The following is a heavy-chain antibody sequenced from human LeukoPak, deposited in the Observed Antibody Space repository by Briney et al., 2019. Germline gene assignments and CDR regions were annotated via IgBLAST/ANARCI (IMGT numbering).Heavy chain of an antibody. CDR1: GGSISSYY. CDR2: IYYSGST. CDR3: ARTVATIPPEPFDY. J-gene: IGHJ4*02. D-gene: IGHD5-24*01. V-gene: IGHV4-59*01. Sequence: SETLSLTCTVSGGSISSYYWSWIRQPPGKGLEWIGYIYYSGSTNYNPSLKSRVTISVDTSKNQFSLKLCSVTAADTAVYYCARTVATIPPEPFDYWGQGTLVTVSS.